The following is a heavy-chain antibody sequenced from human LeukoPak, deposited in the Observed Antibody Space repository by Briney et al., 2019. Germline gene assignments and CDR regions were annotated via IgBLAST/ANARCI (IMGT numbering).Heavy chain of an antibody. CDR2: IYYSGST. CDR1: GGSISSYY. J-gene: IGHJ3*02. V-gene: IGHV4-59*08. Sequence: SETLSLTCTVSGGSISSYYWSWIRQPPGKGLEWIGYIYYSGSTNYNPSLKSRVTISVDKSKNQFSLKLSSVTAADTAVYYCARQRRDSSGWYPDAFDIWGQGTMVTVSS. CDR3: ARQRRDSSGWYPDAFDI. D-gene: IGHD6-19*01.